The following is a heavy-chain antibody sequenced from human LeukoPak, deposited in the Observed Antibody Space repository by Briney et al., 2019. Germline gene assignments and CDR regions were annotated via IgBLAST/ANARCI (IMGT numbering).Heavy chain of an antibody. CDR3: ARGLMVVVPAGVYYYGMDV. V-gene: IGHV4-31*03. CDR1: GGSISSGGYY. Sequence: KPSQTLSLTCTVSGGSISSGGYYWSWIRQHPGKGLEWIGYIYYSGSTYYNPSLKSRVTISVDTSKNQFSLKLSSVTAADTAVYYCARGLMVVVPAGVYYYGMDVWGQGTTVTVSS. J-gene: IGHJ6*02. CDR2: IYYSGST. D-gene: IGHD2-2*01.